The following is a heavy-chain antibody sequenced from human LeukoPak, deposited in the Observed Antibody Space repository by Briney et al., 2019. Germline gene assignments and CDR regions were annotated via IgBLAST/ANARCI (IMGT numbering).Heavy chain of an antibody. V-gene: IGHV1-69*13. J-gene: IGHJ4*02. CDR1: GGTFSSYA. Sequence: SVKVSCKASGGTFSSYAISWVRQAPGQGLEWMGGIIPIFGTANYAQKFQGRVTITADESTSTAYMELSSLRSEDTAVYYCATTFWSGYTYFDYWGQGTLVTVSS. CDR2: IIPIFGTA. D-gene: IGHD3-3*01. CDR3: ATTFWSGYTYFDY.